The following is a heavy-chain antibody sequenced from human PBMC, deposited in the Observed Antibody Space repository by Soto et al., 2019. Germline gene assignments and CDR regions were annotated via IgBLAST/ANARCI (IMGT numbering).Heavy chain of an antibody. CDR1: GFTFSSYA. CDR3: ARDLKAARPRYYGMDV. CDR2: ISYDGSNK. Sequence: QVQLVESGGGVVQPGRSLRLSCAASGFTFSSYAMHWVRQAPGKGLEWVAVISYDGSNKYNADSVKGRFTISRDNSKNTLYLQMNSLRAEDTAVYYCARDLKAARPRYYGMDVWGQGTTVTVSS. J-gene: IGHJ6*02. V-gene: IGHV3-30-3*01. D-gene: IGHD6-6*01.